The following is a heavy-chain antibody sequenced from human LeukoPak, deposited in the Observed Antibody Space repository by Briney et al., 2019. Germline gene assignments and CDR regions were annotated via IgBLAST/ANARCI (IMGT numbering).Heavy chain of an antibody. Sequence: GGSLRLSCAGSGFTFSSYAMSWVRQAPGKGLEWVSAISGSGGSTYYADSVKGRFTISRDNSKNTLYLQMNSLRAGDTAVYYCARAKGEDHCFDYWGQGTLVTVSS. V-gene: IGHV3-23*01. CDR2: ISGSGGST. J-gene: IGHJ4*02. CDR1: GFTFSSYA. CDR3: ARAKGEDHCFDY. D-gene: IGHD3-16*01.